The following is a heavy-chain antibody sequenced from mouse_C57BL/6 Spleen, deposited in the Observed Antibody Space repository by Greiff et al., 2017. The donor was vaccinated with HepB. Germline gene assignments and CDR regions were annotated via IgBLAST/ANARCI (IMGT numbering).Heavy chain of an antibody. CDR3: ARATVVATFDY. J-gene: IGHJ2*01. CDR2: IDPSDSYT. D-gene: IGHD1-1*01. CDR1: GYTFTSYW. Sequence: QVQLQQPGAELVKPGASVKLSCKASGYTFTSYWMQWVKQRPGQGLEWIGEIDPSDSYTNYNQKFKGKATLTVDTSSSTAYMQLSSLTSEDSAVYYCARATVVATFDYWGQGTTLTVSS. V-gene: IGHV1-50*01.